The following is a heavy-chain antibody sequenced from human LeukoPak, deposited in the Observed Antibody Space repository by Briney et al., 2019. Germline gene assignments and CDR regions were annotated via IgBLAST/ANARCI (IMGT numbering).Heavy chain of an antibody. CDR2: INSDGSST. CDR3: ARDDGYSSSWYVSSPFDY. J-gene: IGHJ4*02. CDR1: GFTFSSYW. D-gene: IGHD6-13*01. V-gene: IGHV3-74*01. Sequence: PGGSLRLSCAASGFTFSSYWMHWVRQAPGKGLVWVSRINSDGSSTSYADSVKGRFTISRDNAKNTLYLQMNSLRAEDTAVYYCARDDGYSSSWYVSSPFDYWAREPWSPSPQ.